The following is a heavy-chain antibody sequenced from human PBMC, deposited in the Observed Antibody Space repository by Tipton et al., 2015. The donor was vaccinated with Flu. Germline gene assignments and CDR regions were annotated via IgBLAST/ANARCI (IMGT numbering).Heavy chain of an antibody. Sequence: GLVKPSQTLSLTCAISGDSVSSNSAAWNWIRQSPSRGLEWLGRTYYRSKWYNDYAVSVKSRITINPDTSKNQFSLQLNSVTPEDTAVYYCARGTGYCSSTSCFNGMDVWGKGTTATVSS. V-gene: IGHV6-1*01. J-gene: IGHJ6*04. CDR2: TYYRSKWYN. CDR1: GDSVSSNSAA. D-gene: IGHD2-2*01. CDR3: ARGTGYCSSTSCFNGMDV.